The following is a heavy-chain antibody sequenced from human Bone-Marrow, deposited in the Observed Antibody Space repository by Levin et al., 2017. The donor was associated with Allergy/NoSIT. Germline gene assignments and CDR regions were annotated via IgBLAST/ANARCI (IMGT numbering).Heavy chain of an antibody. J-gene: IGHJ3*02. D-gene: IGHD6-19*01. CDR2: ISSGSSYI. CDR1: GFTFSSYS. V-gene: IGHV3-21*01. Sequence: GGSLRLSCAASGFTFSSYSMNWVRQAPGKGLEWVSSISSGSSYIYYADSVKGRFTISRDNAKNSLYLQMNSLRAEDTAVYYCARPGIAVAGNAFDIWGQGTMVTVSS. CDR3: ARPGIAVAGNAFDI.